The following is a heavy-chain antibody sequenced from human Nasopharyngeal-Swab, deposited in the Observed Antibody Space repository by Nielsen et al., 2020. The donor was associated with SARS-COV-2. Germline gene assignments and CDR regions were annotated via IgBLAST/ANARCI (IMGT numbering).Heavy chain of an antibody. CDR3: ARASGRDFWCGLPYFDY. V-gene: IGHV4-59*01. Sequence: SETLSLPCTVPVGSISSYYWNWIRHPPGKGLEWIGYIYYSGSTNYNPSPKSRVTISVDTSENQFSLKLRSVTAADTAVYYCARASGRDFWCGLPYFDYWGQGTLVTVSS. D-gene: IGHD3-3*01. CDR1: VGSISSYY. J-gene: IGHJ4*02. CDR2: IYYSGST.